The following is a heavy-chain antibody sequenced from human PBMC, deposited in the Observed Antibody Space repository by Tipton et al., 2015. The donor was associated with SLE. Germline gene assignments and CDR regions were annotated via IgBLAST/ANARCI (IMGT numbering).Heavy chain of an antibody. D-gene: IGHD4-11*01. CDR2: INHSGTT. CDR1: GGSISSGGYY. V-gene: IGHV4-31*03. Sequence: TLSLTCTVSGGSISSGGYYWSWIRQHPGKGLEWIGEINHSGTTKYNPSLKSRVTISVDTSKNQFSLKLSSVTAADTAVYYCASDFDYSTSGWFDPWGQGTLVTVSS. CDR3: ASDFDYSTSGWFDP. J-gene: IGHJ5*02.